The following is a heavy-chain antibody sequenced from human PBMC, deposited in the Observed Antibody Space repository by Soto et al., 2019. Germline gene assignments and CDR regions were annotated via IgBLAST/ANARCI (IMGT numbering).Heavy chain of an antibody. CDR3: AKGNSGYDLFFDY. CDR1: GFTFSSYA. J-gene: IGHJ4*02. V-gene: IGHV3-23*01. D-gene: IGHD5-12*01. CDR2: ISGRGGST. Sequence: EVQLLESGGGLVQPGGSLRLSCAASGFTFSSYAMSWVRQAPGKGLEWVAAISGRGGSTYYADSVKGRFTISRDNSKNTLYLQMNSLRAEDTAVYYCAKGNSGYDLFFDYWGQGTLVTVSS.